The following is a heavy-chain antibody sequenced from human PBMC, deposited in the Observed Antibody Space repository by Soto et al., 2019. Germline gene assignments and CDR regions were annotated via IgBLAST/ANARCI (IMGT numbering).Heavy chain of an antibody. D-gene: IGHD6-13*01. Sequence: QVQLVQSGAEVKKPGASVTVSCKASGYPFDSYGISWVREAPGQGLVWMGWISAYNGNTYYVENLQGSVTMTTDTSTNTAYMELRSLTSDDTAVYYCARGSSSGWYGKVAFDIWGPGTMVTVSS. J-gene: IGHJ3*02. V-gene: IGHV1-18*01. CDR3: ARGSSSGWYGKVAFDI. CDR1: GYPFDSYG. CDR2: ISAYNGNT.